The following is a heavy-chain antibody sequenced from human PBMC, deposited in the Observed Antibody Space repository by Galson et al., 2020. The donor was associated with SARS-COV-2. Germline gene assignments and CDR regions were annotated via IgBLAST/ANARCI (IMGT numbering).Heavy chain of an antibody. V-gene: IGHV1-8*01. Sequence: ASVKVSCKASRYTFTSYDINWVRQAPGQGLEWMGWINPNSGNSGHAQKFQGRVTMTRNTSISTAYMELSSLRSEDTAVYYCATPIVGGTFDYWGQGTLVTVSS. CDR2: INPNSGNS. CDR3: ATPIVGGTFDY. D-gene: IGHD1-26*01. J-gene: IGHJ4*02. CDR1: RYTFTSYD.